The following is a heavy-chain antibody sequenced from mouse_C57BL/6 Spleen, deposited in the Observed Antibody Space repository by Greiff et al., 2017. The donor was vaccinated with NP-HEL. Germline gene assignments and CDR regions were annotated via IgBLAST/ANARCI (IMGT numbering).Heavy chain of an antibody. J-gene: IGHJ3*01. Sequence: VQLQQSGAELVRPGTSVKVSCKASGYAFTNYLIEWVKQRPGQGLEWIGVINPGSGGTNYNEKFKGKATLTADKSSSTAYMQLSSLTSEDSAVYFCARATTVKGTWFAYWGQGTLVTVSA. V-gene: IGHV1-54*01. CDR2: INPGSGGT. CDR3: ARATTVKGTWFAY. CDR1: GYAFTNYL. D-gene: IGHD1-1*01.